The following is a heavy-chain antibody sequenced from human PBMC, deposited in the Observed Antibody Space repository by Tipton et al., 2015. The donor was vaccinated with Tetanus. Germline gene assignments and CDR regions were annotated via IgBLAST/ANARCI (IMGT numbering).Heavy chain of an antibody. CDR1: GASISDKKYY. J-gene: IGHJ1*01. CDR3: AGVTAQRTELYFEH. V-gene: IGHV4-61*05. Sequence: TLSLTCTVSGASISDKKYYWGWIRQAPGKGLEWVGYVYYTGDTNYNPSLKSRVTISMDRSENQISLKMTSVTAADTAVYYCAGVTAQRTELYFEHWGQGTQVTVSS. D-gene: IGHD2-8*02. CDR2: VYYTGDT.